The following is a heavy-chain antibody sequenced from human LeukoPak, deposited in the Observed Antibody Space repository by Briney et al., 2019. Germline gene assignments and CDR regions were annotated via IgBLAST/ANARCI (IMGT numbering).Heavy chain of an antibody. D-gene: IGHD2-21*01. Sequence: PSETLSLTCAVSGYSISSGYYWGWIRQPPGKGLEWIGSIYHSGSTYYNPSLKSRVTISVDTSKNQFSLKLSSVTAADTAVYYCARGYSHCGVDCYVLSIGYWGQGTLVTVSS. J-gene: IGHJ4*02. CDR1: GYSISSGYY. CDR2: IYHSGST. V-gene: IGHV4-38-2*01. CDR3: ARGYSHCGVDCYVLSIGY.